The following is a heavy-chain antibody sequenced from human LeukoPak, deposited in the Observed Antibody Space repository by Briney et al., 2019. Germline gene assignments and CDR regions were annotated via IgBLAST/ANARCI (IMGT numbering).Heavy chain of an antibody. CDR1: GGSVSSGSYY. Sequence: KSSETLSLTCTVSGGSVSSGSYYWSWIRQPPGKGLEWIGYIYYSGSTNYNPSLKSRVTISVDTSKNQFSLKLSSVTAADTAVYYCARAGGYKTRFDYWGQGTLVTVSS. V-gene: IGHV4-61*01. D-gene: IGHD5-24*01. J-gene: IGHJ4*02. CDR3: ARAGGYKTRFDY. CDR2: IYYSGST.